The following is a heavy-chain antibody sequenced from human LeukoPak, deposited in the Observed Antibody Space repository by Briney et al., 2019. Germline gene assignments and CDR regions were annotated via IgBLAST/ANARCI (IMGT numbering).Heavy chain of an antibody. V-gene: IGHV4-39*07. CDR3: ARQVRHGSGSYYDY. D-gene: IGHD3-10*01. J-gene: IGHJ4*02. CDR2: IYYSGST. Sequence: PSETLSLTCTVSGGSISSSSYYWGWIRQPPGKGLEWIGSIYYSGSTYYNPSLKSRVTISVDTSKNQFSLKLSSVTAADTAVYYCARQVRHGSGSYYDYWGQGTLVTVSS. CDR1: GGSISSSSYY.